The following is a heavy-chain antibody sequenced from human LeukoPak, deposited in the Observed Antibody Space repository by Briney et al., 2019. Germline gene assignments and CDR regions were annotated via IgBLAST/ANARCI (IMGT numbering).Heavy chain of an antibody. Sequence: GRALRLSCAASGFTLTGFSMHWVRQAPGKGLEGVGILWSDGSNKMYADSVKGRLTISRDNSKNTLYLQMNSLRTDDTAVYYCARGGSYFAISGYYFYWGQGPLVTVSS. J-gene: IGHJ4*02. CDR1: GFTLTGFS. V-gene: IGHV3-33*01. CDR2: LWSDGSNK. D-gene: IGHD3-22*01. CDR3: ARGGSYFAISGYYFY.